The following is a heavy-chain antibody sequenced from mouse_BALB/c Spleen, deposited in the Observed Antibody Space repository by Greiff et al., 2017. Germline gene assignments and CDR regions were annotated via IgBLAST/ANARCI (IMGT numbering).Heavy chain of an antibody. Sequence: VQLQQPGAELVRPGASVKLSCKASGYSFTSYWMNWVKQRPGQGLEWIGMINPSDSGTRFNQKFKDKATLTVDKSSSTAYMQTSSPTSEDSAVDSCERFDYGYAMDYWGQGTSVTVSA. D-gene: IGHD2-4*01. V-gene: IGHV1-61*01. J-gene: IGHJ4*01. CDR1: GYSFTSYW. CDR3: ERFDYGYAMDY. CDR2: INPSDSGT.